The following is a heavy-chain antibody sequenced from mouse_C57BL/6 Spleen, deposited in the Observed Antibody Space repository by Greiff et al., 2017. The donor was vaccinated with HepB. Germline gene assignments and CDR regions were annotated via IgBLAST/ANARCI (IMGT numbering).Heavy chain of an antibody. CDR2: IHPNSGST. V-gene: IGHV1-64*01. CDR3: ARSGYYGSSSWYFDV. D-gene: IGHD1-1*01. J-gene: IGHJ1*03. Sequence: QVHVKQPGAELVKPGASVKLSCKASGYTFTSYWMHWVKQRPGQGLEWIGMIHPNSGSTNYNEKFKSKATLTVDKSSSTAYMQLSSLTSEDSAVYYCARSGYYGSSSWYFDVWGTGTTVTVSS. CDR1: GYTFTSYW.